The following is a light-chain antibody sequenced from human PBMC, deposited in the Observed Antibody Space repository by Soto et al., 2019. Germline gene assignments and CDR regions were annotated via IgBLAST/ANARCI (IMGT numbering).Light chain of an antibody. Sequence: SALTQPASVPGSPGQSITISCPGTNSDVGGYNYVYWYQQHPGKAPELMIYEVSHRPSGVSNSFFGSKSAKTASLNISGLQAKEQADHYCSSYTTISTVYLVGKGTKVT. CDR2: EVS. V-gene: IGLV2-14*01. J-gene: IGLJ1*01. CDR3: SSYTTISTVYL. CDR1: NSDVGGYNY.